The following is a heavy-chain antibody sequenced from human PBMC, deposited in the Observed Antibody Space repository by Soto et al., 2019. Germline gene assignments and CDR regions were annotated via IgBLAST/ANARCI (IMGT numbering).Heavy chain of an antibody. Sequence: SETLSLTCTVSGGSISSYYWSWIRQPPGKGLEWIGYIYHSGSTNYNPSLKSRVTISVDTSKNQFSLRLSSVTAADTAVYYCARGEQLVDYWGQGTLVTVSS. CDR3: ARGEQLVDY. CDR2: IYHSGST. CDR1: GGSISSYY. J-gene: IGHJ4*02. D-gene: IGHD4-4*01. V-gene: IGHV4-59*12.